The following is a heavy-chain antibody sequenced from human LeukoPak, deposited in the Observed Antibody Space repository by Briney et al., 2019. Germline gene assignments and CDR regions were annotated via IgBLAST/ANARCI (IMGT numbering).Heavy chain of an antibody. V-gene: IGHV1-2*02. D-gene: IGHD6-6*01. CDR1: GYTFTGYY. CDR2: INPNSGGT. CDR3: ATSSIAARPYFDC. J-gene: IGHJ4*02. Sequence: GASVKVSCKASGYTFTGYYMHWVRQAPGQGLEWMGWINPNSGGTNYAQKFQGRVTMTRDTSISTAYMELSRLRSDDTDVYYCATSSIAARPYFDCWGQGTLVTVSS.